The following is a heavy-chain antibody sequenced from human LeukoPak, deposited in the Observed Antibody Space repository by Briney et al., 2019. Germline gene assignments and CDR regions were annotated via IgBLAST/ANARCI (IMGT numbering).Heavy chain of an antibody. Sequence: HPSETLSLTCAVYGGSFSNYYWGWIPRSPVKGWGGIGEINDSERIIYNPSLKSRVTISVDMSKNQFSLRLNSVTAADTAIYYCVRRWNYGIYYHIDVWGKGTTVTVSS. J-gene: IGHJ6*03. CDR2: INDSERI. V-gene: IGHV4-34*01. CDR3: VRRWNYGIYYHIDV. D-gene: IGHD1-7*01. CDR1: GGSFSNYY.